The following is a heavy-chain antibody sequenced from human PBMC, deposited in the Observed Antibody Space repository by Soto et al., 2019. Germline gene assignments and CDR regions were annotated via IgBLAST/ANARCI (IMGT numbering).Heavy chain of an antibody. CDR3: ARPGGSGPEYFQH. CDR2: IIPIFGTA. Sequence: GASVKVSCKASGGTFSSYAISWVRQAPGQGLEWMGGIIPIFGTANYAQKFQGRVTITADESTSTAYMELGSLRSEDTAVYYCARPGGSGPEYFQHWGQGTLVTVSS. D-gene: IGHD2-15*01. V-gene: IGHV1-69*13. CDR1: GGTFSSYA. J-gene: IGHJ1*01.